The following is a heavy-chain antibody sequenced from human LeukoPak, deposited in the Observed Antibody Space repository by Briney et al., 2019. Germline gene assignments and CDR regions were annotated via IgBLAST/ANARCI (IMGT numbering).Heavy chain of an antibody. CDR1: GFTFSWYW. J-gene: IGHJ4*02. Sequence: GGSLRLSCAASGFTFSWYWMQWVRQAPGKGLVWVSHLSNDGNTKSYADSVKGRFTISRDNAKNTLYLQMNSLRVEDTAVYYCARVNSGRGFDYWGQGTLVTVSS. CDR2: LSNDGNTK. CDR3: ARVNSGRGFDY. D-gene: IGHD1-26*01. V-gene: IGHV3-74*01.